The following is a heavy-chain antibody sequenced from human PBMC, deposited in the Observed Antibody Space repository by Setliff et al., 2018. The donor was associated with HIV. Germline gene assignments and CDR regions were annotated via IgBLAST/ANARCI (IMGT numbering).Heavy chain of an antibody. CDR1: GFTFVSCA. CDR2: IAGGGVTT. Sequence: GGSLRLSCAASGFTFVSCAMNWVRQAPGKGLEWVSSIAGGGVTTYYADSVKGRFTISRDNSKNTVYLQMNSLRAEDTAEYYCAKESAASGLGYFDSWGRGILVTVSS. V-gene: IGHV3-23*01. J-gene: IGHJ4*02. D-gene: IGHD3-22*01. CDR3: AKESAASGLGYFDS.